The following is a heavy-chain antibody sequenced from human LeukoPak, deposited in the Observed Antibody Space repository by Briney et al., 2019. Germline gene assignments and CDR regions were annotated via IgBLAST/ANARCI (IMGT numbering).Heavy chain of an antibody. D-gene: IGHD3-22*01. J-gene: IGHJ5*02. V-gene: IGHV1-2*02. CDR1: GYTFTGYY. CDR2: INPNSGGT. Sequence: ASVKVSCKASGYTFTGYYMHWVRQAPGQGLGWMGWINPNSGGTNYAQKFQGRVTMTRDTSISTAYMELSRLRSDDTAVYYCARSHSSGYYYVDWFDPWGQGTLVTVSS. CDR3: ARSHSSGYYYVDWFDP.